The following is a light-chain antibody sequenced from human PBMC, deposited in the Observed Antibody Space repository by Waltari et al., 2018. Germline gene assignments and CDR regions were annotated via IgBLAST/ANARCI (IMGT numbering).Light chain of an antibody. J-gene: IGKJ5*01. CDR1: QMVSSN. V-gene: IGKV3-15*01. Sequence: EIVMTQSPPTLFVSPGEPATLSCRASQMVSSNLAWYQKKPGQAPRLLIYDASTRATSIPAKFRGSGSGTEFTLTISSLQSEDFAVYYCQQYNRWPPITFGHGTRLEIK. CDR3: QQYNRWPPIT. CDR2: DAS.